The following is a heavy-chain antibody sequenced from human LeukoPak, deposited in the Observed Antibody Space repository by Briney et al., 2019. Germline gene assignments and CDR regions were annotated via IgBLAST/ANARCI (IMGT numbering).Heavy chain of an antibody. D-gene: IGHD4-17*01. CDR2: IYPGDSDT. CDR1: GYSFTSYW. V-gene: IGHV5-51*01. J-gene: IGHJ5*02. CDR3: PRPRTVTTGWDWFDP. Sequence: GESLKISCKGSGYSFTSYWIGWVRQMPGKGLEWMGIIYPGDSDTRYSPSFQGQVTISADKSISTAYLQWSRLKASDTAMYYCPRPRTVTTGWDWFDPWGQGTLVTVSS.